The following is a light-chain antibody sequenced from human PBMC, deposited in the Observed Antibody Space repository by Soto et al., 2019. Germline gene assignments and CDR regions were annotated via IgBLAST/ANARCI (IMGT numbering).Light chain of an antibody. Sequence: QSVLTQPPSVSAAPGQKVTISCSGSSSNIGNNYLSWYQQLPGTAPQLLIYENNKRPSGIPDRFSGSKSGTSATLGITGLQTGDEADYYCGTWDDSLSTGVFGGGTKLTVL. CDR2: ENN. CDR1: SSNIGNNY. V-gene: IGLV1-51*02. J-gene: IGLJ2*01. CDR3: GTWDDSLSTGV.